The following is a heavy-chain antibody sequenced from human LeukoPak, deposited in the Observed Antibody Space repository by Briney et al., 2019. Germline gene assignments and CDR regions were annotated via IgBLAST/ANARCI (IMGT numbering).Heavy chain of an antibody. J-gene: IGHJ4*02. CDR3: ARGVAYYDSSGYYSFDY. Sequence: GSSVKVSCRASGGTFSSYAISWVRQAPGQGLEWMGGIIPIFGTANYAQKFQGRVTITADESTSTAYMELSSLRSEDTAVYYCARGVAYYDSSGYYSFDYWGQGTLVTVSS. D-gene: IGHD3-22*01. CDR2: IIPIFGTA. CDR1: GGTFSSYA. V-gene: IGHV1-69*01.